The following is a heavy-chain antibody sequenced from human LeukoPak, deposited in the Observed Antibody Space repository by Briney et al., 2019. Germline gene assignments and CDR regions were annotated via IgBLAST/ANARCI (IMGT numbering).Heavy chain of an antibody. Sequence: SVKVSCEASGFTFTSSAVQWVRQARGQRLGWIGWIVVGSGNTNYAQKFQERVTITRDMSTSTAYMELSSLRSEDTAVYYCAAGDHGSSSWPTPDYWGQGTLVTVSS. V-gene: IGHV1-58*01. D-gene: IGHD6-13*01. J-gene: IGHJ4*02. CDR2: IVVGSGNT. CDR1: GFTFTSSA. CDR3: AAGDHGSSSWPTPDY.